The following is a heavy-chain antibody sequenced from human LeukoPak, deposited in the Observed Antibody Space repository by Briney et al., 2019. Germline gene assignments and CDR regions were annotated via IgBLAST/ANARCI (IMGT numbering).Heavy chain of an antibody. CDR2: ISNDGGGT. Sequence: GGSLRLSCAASGFIFNNYGLIWVRRAPGKGREWVSAISNDGGGTTYADFVNGRFTISRDNSKNTLFLQMNSLRAEDTALYYCAKGSSGYFADLWGQGTLVTVSS. J-gene: IGHJ5*02. V-gene: IGHV3-23*01. CDR3: AKGSSGYFADL. CDR1: GFIFNNYG. D-gene: IGHD3-22*01.